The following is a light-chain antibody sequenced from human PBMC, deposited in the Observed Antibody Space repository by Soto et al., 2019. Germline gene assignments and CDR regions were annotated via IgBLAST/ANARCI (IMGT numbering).Light chain of an antibody. CDR1: QSVGSY. V-gene: IGKV3-11*01. CDR3: QQRSNWLWT. CDR2: DAS. J-gene: IGKJ1*01. Sequence: EIVMTQSPATLSVSPGERATLSCRASQSVGSYLAWYQQKPGHAPRLLIYDASNRATGIPARFNGSGSGTDFALTISSLEPEDFAIYYCQQRSNWLWTFGQGTKVDIK.